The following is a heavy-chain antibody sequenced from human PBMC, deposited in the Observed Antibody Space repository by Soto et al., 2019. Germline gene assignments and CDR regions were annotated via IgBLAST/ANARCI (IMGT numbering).Heavy chain of an antibody. J-gene: IGHJ6*02. V-gene: IGHV1-69*13. Sequence: ASVKVSCKASGGTFSSYAISWVRQAPGQGLEWMGGIIPIFGTANYAQKFQGRVTITADESTSTAYMELSSLRSEDTAVYYCAKYRIPYSYPSTGYYGSYYYYYGMDVWGQGTTVTVSS. CDR1: GGTFSSYA. CDR2: IIPIFGTA. CDR3: AKYRIPYSYPSTGYYGSYYYYYGMDV. D-gene: IGHD3-22*01.